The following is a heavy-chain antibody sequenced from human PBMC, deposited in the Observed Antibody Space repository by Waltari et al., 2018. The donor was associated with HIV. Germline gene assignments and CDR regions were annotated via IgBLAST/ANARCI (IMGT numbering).Heavy chain of an antibody. CDR2: FDPEDGET. CDR3: ATTGTLYCGGDCSYYFDY. Sequence: SVKVSCKVSGYTLTELSMHWVRQAPGKGLEWMGGFDPEDGETIYAQKFQGRVTMTKDTSTDTAYMELSSLRSEDTAVYYCATTGTLYCGGDCSYYFDYWGQGTLVTVSS. CDR1: GYTLTELS. V-gene: IGHV1-24*01. J-gene: IGHJ4*02. D-gene: IGHD2-21*02.